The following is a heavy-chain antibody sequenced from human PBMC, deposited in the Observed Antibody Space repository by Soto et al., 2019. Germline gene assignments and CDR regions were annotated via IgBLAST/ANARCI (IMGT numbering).Heavy chain of an antibody. CDR2: ISGNGGST. CDR1: GFTFITYA. D-gene: IGHD2-2*01. Sequence: EVQLLDSGGGLVQPGGSLRLSCAASGFTFITYAMSWVRQAPGKGLEWVSVISGNGGSTYYPDSVTGPFTISRDNSKNTLYLQMNSLRADDTAVYYCAKLPAAQSYFDFWGQGTLVTVSS. J-gene: IGHJ4*02. V-gene: IGHV3-23*01. CDR3: AKLPAAQSYFDF.